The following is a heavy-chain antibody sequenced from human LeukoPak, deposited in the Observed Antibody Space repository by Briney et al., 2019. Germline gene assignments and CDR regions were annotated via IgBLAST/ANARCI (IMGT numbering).Heavy chain of an antibody. CDR1: GGTFRTYS. CDR3: AGGVGATTPLDY. J-gene: IGHJ4*02. Sequence: ASVKVSCKASGGTFRTYSVTWVRQAPGQGLEWMGGIIPIFGTPNYAQKFQGRVTMTRDTSISTAYMELSRLRSDDTAVYYCAGGVGATTPLDYWGQGTLVTVSS. CDR2: IIPIFGTP. D-gene: IGHD1-26*01. V-gene: IGHV1-69*06.